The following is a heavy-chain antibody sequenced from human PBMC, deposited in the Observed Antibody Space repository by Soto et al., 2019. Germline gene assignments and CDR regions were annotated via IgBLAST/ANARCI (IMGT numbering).Heavy chain of an antibody. Sequence: GGSLRLSCAASGFTFSSYAMHWVRQAPGKGLEWVAVISYDGSNKYYADSVKGRFTISRDNSKNTLYLQMNSLRAEDTAVYYCAREKGATSDGPFDYWGQGTLVTVSS. CDR1: GFTFSSYA. J-gene: IGHJ4*02. CDR2: ISYDGSNK. CDR3: AREKGATSDGPFDY. D-gene: IGHD1-26*01. V-gene: IGHV3-30-3*01.